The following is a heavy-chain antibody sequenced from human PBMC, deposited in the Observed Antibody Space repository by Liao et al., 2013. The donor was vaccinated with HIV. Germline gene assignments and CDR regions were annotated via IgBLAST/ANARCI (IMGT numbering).Heavy chain of an antibody. D-gene: IGHD2-21*01. CDR1: GGSISFYY. V-gene: IGHV4-59*01. J-gene: IGHJ5*02. CDR2: IYYSGST. CDR3: ARGRGDLXRRAKDNWFDP. Sequence: QVQLQESGPGLVRPSETLSLTCTVSGGSISFYYWSWIRQPPGKGLEWIGYIYYSGSTNYNPSLKSRVTISVDTSKNQFSLKLSSVTAADTAVYYCARGRGDLXRRAKDNWFDPGAREPWSPSPQ.